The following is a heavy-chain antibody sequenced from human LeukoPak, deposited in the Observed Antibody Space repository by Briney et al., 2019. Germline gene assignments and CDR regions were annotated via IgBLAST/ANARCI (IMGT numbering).Heavy chain of an antibody. D-gene: IGHD3-10*01. V-gene: IGHV1-18*01. CDR1: GGTFISYA. J-gene: IGHJ6*03. CDR2: ISVYNGNT. CDR3: ASGTMVRGVWYYYYMDV. Sequence: ASVKVSCKASGGTFISYAISWVRQAPGQGLEWMGWISVYNGNTNYAHKLQGRVTMTTDTSTSTAYMELRSLRSDDTAVYYCASGTMVRGVWYYYYMDVWGKGTTVTISS.